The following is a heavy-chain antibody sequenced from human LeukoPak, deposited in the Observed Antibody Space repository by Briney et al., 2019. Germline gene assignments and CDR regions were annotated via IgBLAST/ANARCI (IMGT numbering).Heavy chain of an antibody. D-gene: IGHD1-26*01. V-gene: IGHV3-48*02. CDR2: ITSSTTTI. CDR1: GFTFSGSA. J-gene: IGHJ4*02. Sequence: GGSLRLSCAASGFTFSGSAMHWVRQASGKGLEWVSYITSSTTTISYSDSVKGRFTISRDNAKNSLYLQMNSLRDEDTAVYYCARFRGSYSYFDYWGQGALVTVSP. CDR3: ARFRGSYSYFDY.